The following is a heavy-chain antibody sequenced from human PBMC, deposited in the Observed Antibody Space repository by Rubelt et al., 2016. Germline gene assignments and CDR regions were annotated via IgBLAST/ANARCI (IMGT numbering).Heavy chain of an antibody. Sequence: GGGVVQPGGSLRLSCAASGFSFSSCGMHWVRQAPGKGLEWVAFIRNDGSNEYYADSVKGRFTISRDNSKNTLYLQMNSLRVEDTALHYCARGGYSSGRADALDIWGQGTMVAVSS. CDR1: GFSFSSCG. CDR2: IRNDGSNE. D-gene: IGHD6-19*01. CDR3: ARGGYSSGRADALDI. V-gene: IGHV3-30*02. J-gene: IGHJ3*02.